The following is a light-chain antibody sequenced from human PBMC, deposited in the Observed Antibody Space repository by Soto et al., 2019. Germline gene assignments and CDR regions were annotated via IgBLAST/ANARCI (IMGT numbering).Light chain of an antibody. V-gene: IGKV1-6*01. Sequence: AIQMTQSPSSLSASVGDRVTITCRASQGIRNDLGWYQQKPGEAPMLLIYAASSLQSGVPSRFSGSGSGTDFTLTISSLQPEAFATYYCLQDYNYPPTFGQGTKVDIK. CDR3: LQDYNYPPT. J-gene: IGKJ2*01. CDR1: QGIRND. CDR2: AAS.